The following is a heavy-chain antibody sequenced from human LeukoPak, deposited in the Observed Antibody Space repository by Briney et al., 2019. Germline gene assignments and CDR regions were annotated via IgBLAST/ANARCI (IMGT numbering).Heavy chain of an antibody. D-gene: IGHD7-27*01. CDR2: ISYRGTT. J-gene: IGHJ4*02. V-gene: IGHV4-59*01. Sequence: SETLSLTCTISGDSINNYYWNWIRQPPGKGLEWIGYISYRGTTSYNLSLKSRVTISIDTSKNQFSLKLSSVTAADTAVYYCAGDKLGADYWGQGTLVTVSS. CDR3: AGDKLGADY. CDR1: GDSINNYY.